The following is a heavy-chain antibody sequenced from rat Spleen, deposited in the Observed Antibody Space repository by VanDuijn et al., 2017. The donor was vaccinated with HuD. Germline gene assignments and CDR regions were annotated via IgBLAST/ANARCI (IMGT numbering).Heavy chain of an antibody. CDR3: AKTTVTYYYVMDY. V-gene: IGHV3-3*01. J-gene: IGHJ2*01. CDR1: GYSITSSYR. D-gene: IGHD1-12*01. Sequence: EVQLQESGPGLVKPSQSLSLTCSVTGYSITSSYRWNWIRKFPGNKLEWMGYINRAGSTNYNPSLKSRISITRDTSKNQFFLQVNSVTTEDTATYYCAKTTVTYYYVMDYWGQGVMVTVSS. CDR2: INRAGST.